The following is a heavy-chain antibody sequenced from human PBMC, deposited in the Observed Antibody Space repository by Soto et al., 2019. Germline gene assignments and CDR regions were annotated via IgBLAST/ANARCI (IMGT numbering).Heavy chain of an antibody. CDR3: ARVVPGAEAWFGP. CDR1: GYHFTAYG. Sequence: ASVKVSCKTSGYHFTAYGLAWLRQAPGQRPEWMGWVSTNNADTNYAEKFQGRVTMTTDKSTTTTYMELRSLRSDDTAVYYCARVVPGAEAWFGPWGQGTLVTVS. V-gene: IGHV1-18*01. D-gene: IGHD2-2*01. CDR2: VSTNNADT. J-gene: IGHJ5*02.